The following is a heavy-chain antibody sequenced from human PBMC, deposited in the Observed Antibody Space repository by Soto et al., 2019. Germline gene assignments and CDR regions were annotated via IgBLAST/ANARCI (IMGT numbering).Heavy chain of an antibody. J-gene: IGHJ5*02. D-gene: IGHD3-22*01. V-gene: IGHV4-39*01. CDR1: GGSISSSSYY. CDR3: ARYITMIVVVSGRFDP. CDR2: IYYSGST. Sequence: PSETLSLTCTVSGGSISSSSYYWGWIRQPPGKGLEWIGSIYYSGSTYYNPSLKSRVTISVDTSKNQFSLKLSSVTAADTAVYYCARYITMIVVVSGRFDPWGQGTLVTVSS.